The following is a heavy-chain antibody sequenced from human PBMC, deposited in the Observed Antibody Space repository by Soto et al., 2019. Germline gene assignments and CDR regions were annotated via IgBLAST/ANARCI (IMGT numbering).Heavy chain of an antibody. D-gene: IGHD6-19*01. CDR2: ISYDGSNK. J-gene: IGHJ5*02. V-gene: IGHV3-30*18. CDR3: AKDALAVAANNWFDP. CDR1: GFTFSSYA. Sequence: GGSLRLSCAASGFTFSSYAMSWVRQAPGKGLEWVAVISYDGSNKYYADSVKGRFTISRDNSKNTLYLQMNSLRAEDTAVYYCAKDALAVAANNWFDPWGQGTLVTVSS.